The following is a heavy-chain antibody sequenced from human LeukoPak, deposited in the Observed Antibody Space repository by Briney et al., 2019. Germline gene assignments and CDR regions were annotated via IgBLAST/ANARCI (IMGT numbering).Heavy chain of an antibody. J-gene: IGHJ6*03. V-gene: IGHV1-69*13. D-gene: IGHD2-2*01. CDR3: ARGPMLGYCSSTSCRRTYYYYYMDV. Sequence: SVKVSCKASGGTFSSYAISWVRQAPGQGLEWMGGIIPIFGTANYAQKFQGRVTITADESTSTAYMELSSLRSDDTAVYYCARGPMLGYCSSTSCRRTYYYYYMDVWGKGTTVTISS. CDR1: GGTFSSYA. CDR2: IIPIFGTA.